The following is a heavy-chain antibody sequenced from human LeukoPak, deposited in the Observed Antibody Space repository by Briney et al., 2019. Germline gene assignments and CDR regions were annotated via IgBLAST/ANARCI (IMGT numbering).Heavy chain of an antibody. V-gene: IGHV3-48*03. Sequence: GGSLRLSCAASGFTFSSYEMNWVRQAPGKGLEWVSYISSSGSTIYYANSVKGRFTISRDNAKNSLYLQMNSLRAEDTAVYYCAGGSGWYAYFDYWGQGTLVTVSS. CDR2: ISSSGSTI. CDR1: GFTFSSYE. J-gene: IGHJ4*02. CDR3: AGGSGWYAYFDY. D-gene: IGHD6-19*01.